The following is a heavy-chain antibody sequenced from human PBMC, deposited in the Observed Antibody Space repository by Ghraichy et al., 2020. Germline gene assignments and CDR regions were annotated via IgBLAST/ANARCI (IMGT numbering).Heavy chain of an antibody. CDR3: ARDYLSLERSPKGMDV. V-gene: IGHV3-48*02. CDR1: GFTFSSYS. Sequence: GGSLRLSCAASGFTFSSYSMNWVRQAPGKGLEWVSYISSSSSTIYYADSVKGRFTISRDNAKNSLYLQMNSLRDEDTAVYYCARDYLSLERSPKGMDVWGQGTTVTVSS. CDR2: ISSSSSTI. D-gene: IGHD1-1*01. J-gene: IGHJ6*02.